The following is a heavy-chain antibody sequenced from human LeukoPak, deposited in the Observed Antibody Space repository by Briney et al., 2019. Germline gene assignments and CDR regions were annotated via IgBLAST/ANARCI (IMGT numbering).Heavy chain of an antibody. CDR2: INHSGST. CDR3: ARDRGTWNDDGFDY. CDR1: GGSFSGYY. D-gene: IGHD1-1*01. J-gene: IGHJ4*02. Sequence: SETLSLTCAVYGGSFSGYYWSWIRQPPGKGLEWIGEINHSGSTNYNPSLKSRVTISVDTSKNQFSLKPSSVTAADTAVYYCARDRGTWNDDGFDYWGQGTLVTVSS. V-gene: IGHV4-34*01.